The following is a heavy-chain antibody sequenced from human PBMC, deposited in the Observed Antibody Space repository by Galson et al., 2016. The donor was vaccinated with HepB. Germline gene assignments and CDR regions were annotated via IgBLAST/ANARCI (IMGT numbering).Heavy chain of an antibody. J-gene: IGHJ4*02. V-gene: IGHV4-4*02. CDR2: IHHSGKT. D-gene: IGHD6-13*01. CDR3: ARDSGSAAANTFFLFDL. Sequence: SETLSLTCAVSGGSISSNWWSWVRQPPRKGLEWIGEIHHSGKTNYHPSLKSRVTISVDKSKNQLSLKLSSVTAADKADYYCARDSGSAAANTFFLFDLWGQGTLVTVSS. CDR1: GGSISSNW.